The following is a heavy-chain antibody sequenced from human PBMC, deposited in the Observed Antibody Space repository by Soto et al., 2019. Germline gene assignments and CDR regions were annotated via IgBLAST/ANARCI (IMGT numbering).Heavy chain of an antibody. CDR2: ISYDGSDK. CDR1: GFTFSSYG. J-gene: IGHJ6*02. V-gene: IGHV3-30*18. D-gene: IGHD3-16*01. CDR3: AKEYMIYYSYSGMDV. Sequence: GGSLRLSCAASGFTFSSYGMHWVRQAPGKGLEWAAIISYDGSDKYYADSVKGRFTISRDNSKNTLYLQMNSLRVEDTAVYYCAKEYMIYYSYSGMDVWGQGTTVTVSS.